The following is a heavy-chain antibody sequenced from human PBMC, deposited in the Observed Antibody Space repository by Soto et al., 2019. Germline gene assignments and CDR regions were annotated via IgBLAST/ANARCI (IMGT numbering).Heavy chain of an antibody. CDR3: AAGGGLPRYY. CDR2: IYHSEST. V-gene: IGHV4-30-2*01. J-gene: IGHJ4*02. D-gene: IGHD5-12*01. CDR1: GGSISSGGYS. Sequence: QLQLQESGSGLVKPSQTLSLTCAVSGGSISSGGYSWSWIRQPPGQGLEWIGYIYHSESTYYNPSPKSRVTLSVDRSKNQFSLKLSSVTAADTAVYYCAAGGGLPRYYWGQGTLVTVSS.